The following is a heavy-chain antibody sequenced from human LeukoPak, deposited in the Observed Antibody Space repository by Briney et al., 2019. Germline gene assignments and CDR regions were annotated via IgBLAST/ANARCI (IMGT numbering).Heavy chain of an antibody. CDR3: ARVSIVLMVYASFDP. Sequence: GGSLRLSCAASGFTFSSYSMNWVRQAPGKGLEWVSYISSSSSTIYYADSVKGRFTIFRDNAKNSLYLQMNSLRAEDTAVYYCARVSIVLMVYASFDPWGQGTLVTVSS. V-gene: IGHV3-48*01. CDR2: ISSSSSTI. J-gene: IGHJ5*02. CDR1: GFTFSSYS. D-gene: IGHD2-8*01.